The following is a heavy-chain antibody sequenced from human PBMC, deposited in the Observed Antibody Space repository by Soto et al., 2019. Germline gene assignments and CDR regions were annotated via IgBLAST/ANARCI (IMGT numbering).Heavy chain of an antibody. CDR2: ISYDGSNK. V-gene: IGHV3-30*18. CDR3: AKDSSSGGMDV. J-gene: IGHJ6*02. Sequence: GGSLRLSCAASGFTFSSYGMHWVRQAPGKGLEWVAVISYDGSNKYYADSVKGRFTISRDNSKNTLYLQMNSLRAEDTAVYDCAKDSSSGGMDVWGQGTTVTVSS. D-gene: IGHD6-6*01. CDR1: GFTFSSYG.